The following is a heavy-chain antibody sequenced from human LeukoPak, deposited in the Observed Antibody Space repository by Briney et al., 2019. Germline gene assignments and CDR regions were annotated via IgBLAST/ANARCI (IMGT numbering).Heavy chain of an antibody. J-gene: IGHJ4*02. CDR2: IKQDGSEK. CDR1: GFTFSSYW. Sequence: PGGSLRLSCAASGFTFSSYWMSWVRQAPGKGLEWVANIKQDGSEKYYVDSVKGRFTISRDNAKNSLYLQMNSLRAEDTAVYYCAKSLYYYDSSGAHWGQGTLVTVSS. V-gene: IGHV3-7*03. D-gene: IGHD3-22*01. CDR3: AKSLYYYDSSGAH.